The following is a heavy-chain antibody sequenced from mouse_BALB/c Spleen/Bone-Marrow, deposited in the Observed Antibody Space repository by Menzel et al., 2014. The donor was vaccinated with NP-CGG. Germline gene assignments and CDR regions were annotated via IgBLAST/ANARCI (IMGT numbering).Heavy chain of an antibody. J-gene: IGHJ3*01. CDR1: GFNIIYAY. CDR3: ARSPGEVNY. D-gene: IGHD1-3*01. CDR2: IYPANGNT. Sequence: VQLQQSGAELVKPGASVKLSCTASGFNIIYAYIHWVKRRPEQGLEWIGRIYPANGNTNYDPKFQGKATITADTPSNTAHLHLNSLTSEDTAVYYCARSPGEVNYWGQGTLVTVSA. V-gene: IGHV14-3*02.